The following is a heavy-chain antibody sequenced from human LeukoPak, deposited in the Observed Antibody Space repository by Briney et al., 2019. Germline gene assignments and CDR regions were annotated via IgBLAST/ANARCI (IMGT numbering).Heavy chain of an antibody. CDR1: GYSISSGYY. D-gene: IGHD5-12*01. Sequence: SETLSLTCTVSGYSISSGYYWGWIRQPPGKGLEWIGSIYHSGSTYYNPSLKSRVTISVDTSKNQFSLKLSSVTAADTAVYYCARFSSSNLGYGYDLGGVDYWGQGTLVTVSS. CDR2: IYHSGST. J-gene: IGHJ4*02. CDR3: ARFSSSNLGYGYDLGGVDY. V-gene: IGHV4-38-2*02.